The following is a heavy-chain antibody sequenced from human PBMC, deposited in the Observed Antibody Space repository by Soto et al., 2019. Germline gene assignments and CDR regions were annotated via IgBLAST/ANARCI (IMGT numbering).Heavy chain of an antibody. D-gene: IGHD2-2*01. CDR3: ARGGPSTSYYLSL. J-gene: IGHJ4*02. CDR2: INHSGST. CDR1: GGSFRDYY. V-gene: IGHV4-34*01. Sequence: PATLSLTCAVFGGSFRDYYWNWVRQPPGKGLEWIGEINHSGSTNYNASLKSRVTISVDTSKNQFSLKVSSVTAADTAVYYCARGGPSTSYYLSLWGQGTQVTVSS.